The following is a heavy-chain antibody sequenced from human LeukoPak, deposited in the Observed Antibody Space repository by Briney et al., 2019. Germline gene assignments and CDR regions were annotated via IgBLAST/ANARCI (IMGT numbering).Heavy chain of an antibody. Sequence: SETLSLTCTVSGGSTSSYYYNWVRQPPGKGLEWIAYISDSGTTNYNPSLKSRVTISVDTSKTQFSLRLSSVTAADTAVHFCARQSSSYDPFDIWGQGTMVTVSS. J-gene: IGHJ3*02. CDR2: ISDSGTT. D-gene: IGHD3-22*01. CDR3: ARQSSSYDPFDI. CDR1: GGSTSSYY. V-gene: IGHV4-59*08.